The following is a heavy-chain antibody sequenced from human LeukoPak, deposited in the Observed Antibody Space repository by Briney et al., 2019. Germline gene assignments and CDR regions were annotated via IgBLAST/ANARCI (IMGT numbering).Heavy chain of an antibody. Sequence: GGSLRLSCAASGFTFSSYGMHWVRQAPGKGLEWVAVISYDGSSKYYADSVKGRFTISRDNSKNTLYLQMNSLRAEDTAVYYCAKDQLVSIAVVPAATVANGGMDVWGQGTTVTVSS. V-gene: IGHV3-30*18. CDR1: GFTFSSYG. D-gene: IGHD2-2*01. CDR2: ISYDGSSK. CDR3: AKDQLVSIAVVPAATVANGGMDV. J-gene: IGHJ6*02.